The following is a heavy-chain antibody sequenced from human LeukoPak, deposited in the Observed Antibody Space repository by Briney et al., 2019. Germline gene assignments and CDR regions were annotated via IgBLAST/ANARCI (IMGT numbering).Heavy chain of an antibody. V-gene: IGHV3-74*01. Sequence: GGSLRLSCAASGFTFSSYWMHWVRQAPGNGLVWVSRINSDGSSTSYADSVKGRFTISRDNAKNTLYLQMNSLRAEDTAVYYCARDLNGGGDYWGQGTLVTVSS. CDR1: GFTFSSYW. J-gene: IGHJ4*02. CDR2: INSDGSST. D-gene: IGHD3-16*01. CDR3: ARDLNGGGDY.